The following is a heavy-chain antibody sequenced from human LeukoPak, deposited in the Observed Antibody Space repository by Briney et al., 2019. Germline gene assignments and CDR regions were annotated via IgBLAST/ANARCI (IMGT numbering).Heavy chain of an antibody. J-gene: IGHJ6*02. V-gene: IGHV3-11*01. CDR2: ISGSGSTI. CDR3: ARDPVSLGRMDV. CDR1: GVTLSTYA. Sequence: GGSLRLSCAASGVTLSTYAMSWVRQAPGKGLEWVSSISGSGSTIYYADSVKGRFTISRDNAKNSLYLQMNSLRAEDTAVYYCARDPVSLGRMDVWGQGTTVTVSS.